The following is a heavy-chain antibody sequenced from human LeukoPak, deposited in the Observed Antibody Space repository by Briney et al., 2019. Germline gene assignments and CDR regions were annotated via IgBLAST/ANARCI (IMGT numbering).Heavy chain of an antibody. CDR3: SRARTGTWLDP. Sequence: GGSLRLSCTASGFTFADFAMAWVRQAPGKGLEWVAFIRSKDYGGTTEYAASVKGRITISRDDSKNIAYLQMNSLKTEDTAVYYCSRARTGTWLDPWGQGTLVTVSS. CDR1: GFTFADFA. D-gene: IGHD6-6*01. J-gene: IGHJ5*02. CDR2: IRSKDYGGTT. V-gene: IGHV3-49*04.